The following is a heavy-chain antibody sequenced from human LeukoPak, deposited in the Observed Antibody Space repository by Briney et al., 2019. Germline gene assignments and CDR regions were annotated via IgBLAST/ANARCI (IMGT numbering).Heavy chain of an antibody. D-gene: IGHD4-23*01. CDR1: GFTFSSYG. CDR2: IWYDGSDK. Sequence: QPGGSLRLSCAASGFTFSSYGMHWVRQAPGKGLGWVAVIWYDGSDKHYADSVKGRFTISRDNSKNTLFLQMNSLRAEDTAVYYCARDPYGGNGYFDYWGQGTLVTVSS. CDR3: ARDPYGGNGYFDY. V-gene: IGHV3-33*01. J-gene: IGHJ4*02.